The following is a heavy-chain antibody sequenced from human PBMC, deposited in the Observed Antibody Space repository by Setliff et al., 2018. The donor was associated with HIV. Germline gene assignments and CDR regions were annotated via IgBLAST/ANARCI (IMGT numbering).Heavy chain of an antibody. V-gene: IGHV4-4*02. CDR3: ASYYGADEPSYYFDF. CDR2: ISHSGST. CDR1: GGSISSSNW. Sequence: SETLSLTCAVSGGSISSSNWWSWVRQPPGKELEWIGEISHSGSTNYNPSLRSRVTISVDKSKKQFSLKLTSVTAADTAVYYCASYYGADEPSYYFDFWGQGTQVTVSS. J-gene: IGHJ4*02. D-gene: IGHD3-22*01.